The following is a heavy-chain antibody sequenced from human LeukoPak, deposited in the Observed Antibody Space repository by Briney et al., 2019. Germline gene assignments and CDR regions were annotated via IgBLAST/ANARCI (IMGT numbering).Heavy chain of an antibody. V-gene: IGHV4-59*01. Sequence: SETLSLTCTVSGGSISSYYWSWIRQPPGKGLEWIGYIYYSGSTNYNPSLKSRVTISVDTSKNQFSLKLSSVTAADTAVYYCARARYYYDSSGHPYWYFDLWGRGTLVTVSS. J-gene: IGHJ2*01. CDR2: IYYSGST. CDR3: ARARYYYDSSGHPYWYFDL. CDR1: GGSISSYY. D-gene: IGHD3-22*01.